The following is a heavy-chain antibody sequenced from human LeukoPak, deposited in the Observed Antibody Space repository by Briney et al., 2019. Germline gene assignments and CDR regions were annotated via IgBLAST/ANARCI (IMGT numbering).Heavy chain of an antibody. CDR2: NRDGDT. Sequence: GGSLRLSCAASGFTVGVNEMRWVRQAPGKGLERVSFNRDGDTYHADSRKGRLTISRDNSKITLHVHKKRLRGEDTAVYYFNRDHLFYSRDFDLDVWGQGTTVTVSS. V-gene: IGHV3-38-3*01. CDR3: NRDHLFYSRDFDLDV. D-gene: IGHD2-21*01. CDR1: GFTVGVNE. J-gene: IGHJ6*02.